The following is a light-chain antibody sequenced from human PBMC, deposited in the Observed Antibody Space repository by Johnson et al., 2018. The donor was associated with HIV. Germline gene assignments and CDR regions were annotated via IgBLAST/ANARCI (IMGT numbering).Light chain of an antibody. CDR2: DNN. CDR1: SSNIGNNY. Sequence: QSVLTQPPSVSAAPGQKVTISCSGSSSNIGNNYVSWYQQLPGTAPKLLIYDNNKRPSGIPDRFSGSKSGTSATLGITGLQTGDEADYYCGTWDSSLSAHYVFGGGTTVTVL. J-gene: IGLJ1*01. CDR3: GTWDSSLSAHYV. V-gene: IGLV1-51*01.